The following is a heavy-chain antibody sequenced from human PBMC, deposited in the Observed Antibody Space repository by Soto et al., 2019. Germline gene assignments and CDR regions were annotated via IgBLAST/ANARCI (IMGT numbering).Heavy chain of an antibody. D-gene: IGHD2-2*01. Sequence: GGSLRLSCAASGFTFSSYGMHWVRQAPGKGLEWVAVISYDGSNKYYADSVKGRFTISRDNSKNTLYLQMNSLRAEGTAVYYCAKSGYCSSNSCPRGKWFDPWGQGTLVTVSS. V-gene: IGHV3-30*18. CDR3: AKSGYCSSNSCPRGKWFDP. CDR1: GFTFSSYG. J-gene: IGHJ5*02. CDR2: ISYDGSNK.